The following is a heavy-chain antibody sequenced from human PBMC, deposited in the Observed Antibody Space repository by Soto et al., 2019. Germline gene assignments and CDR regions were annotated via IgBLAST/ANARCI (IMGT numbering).Heavy chain of an antibody. V-gene: IGHV5-51*01. CDR1: GYSVSSYW. Sequence: GAALKISGKGSGYSVSSYWSGWVRQMPGKGLEWMGIIYPGDSDTRYSPSFQGQVTISADKSISTAYLQWSSLRASDTAMYYCARHPAVADAFDIWGQGTMVTVSS. CDR2: IYPGDSDT. J-gene: IGHJ3*02. D-gene: IGHD6-19*01. CDR3: ARHPAVADAFDI.